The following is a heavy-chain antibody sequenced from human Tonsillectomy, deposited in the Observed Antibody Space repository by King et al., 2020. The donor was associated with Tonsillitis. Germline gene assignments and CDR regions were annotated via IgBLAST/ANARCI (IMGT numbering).Heavy chain of an antibody. D-gene: IGHD2-2*02. CDR1: GYTFTGHF. Sequence: QLVQSGAEVKKPGASVKVSCQASGYTFTGHFLHWVRQAPGQGLEWMGWINPNSGGTKYAQKFRGRVTMTRDTSIGTAYMELSNLTSDDTAVYYWARPWRTWPTINWFDPWGQGTLVTVSS. CDR3: ARPWRTWPTINWFDP. CDR2: INPNSGGT. J-gene: IGHJ5*02. V-gene: IGHV1-2*02.